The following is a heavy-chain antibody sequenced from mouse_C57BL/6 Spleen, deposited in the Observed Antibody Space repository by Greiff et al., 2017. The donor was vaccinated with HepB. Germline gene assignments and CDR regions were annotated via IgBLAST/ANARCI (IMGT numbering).Heavy chain of an antibody. CDR2: INPNNGGT. J-gene: IGHJ4*01. CDR3: AGRWEGYAMDY. D-gene: IGHD1-1*02. V-gene: IGHV1-26*01. CDR1: GYTFTDYY. Sequence: VQLQQSGPELVKPGASVKISCKASGYTFTDYYMNWVKQSHGKSLEWIGDINPNNGGTSYNQKFKGKATLTVDKSSSTAYMELRSLTSEDSAVYYCAGRWEGYAMDYWGQGTSVTVSS.